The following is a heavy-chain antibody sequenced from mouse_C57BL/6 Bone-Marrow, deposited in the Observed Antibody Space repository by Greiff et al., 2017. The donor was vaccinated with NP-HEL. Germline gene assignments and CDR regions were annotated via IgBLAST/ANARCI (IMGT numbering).Heavy chain of an antibody. CDR3: ARVGGNPFAY. Sequence: QVQLQQSGAELARPGASVKMSCKASGYTFTSYTMHWVKQRPGPGLEWIGYINPSSGYTKYNQKFKDKATLTADKSSSTAYMQLSSLTSEDSAVYYCARVGGNPFAYWGQGTLVTVSA. CDR2: INPSSGYT. V-gene: IGHV1-4*01. CDR1: GYTFTSYT. D-gene: IGHD2-1*01. J-gene: IGHJ3*01.